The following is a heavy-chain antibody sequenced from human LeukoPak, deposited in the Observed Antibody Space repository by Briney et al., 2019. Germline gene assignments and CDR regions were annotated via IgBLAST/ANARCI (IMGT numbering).Heavy chain of an antibody. CDR1: GYTFTDYY. J-gene: IGHJ4*02. V-gene: IGHV1-2*02. Sequence: ASVKVSCKASGYTFTDYYMHWVRQAPGQGLEWMGWINPNSGGTNYAQKFQGRVTMTRDTSISTAYMELSRLRSDDTAVYYCARVGHTRYGRANYLYWGQGTLVTVSS. CDR2: INPNSGGT. CDR3: ARVGHTRYGRANYLY. D-gene: IGHD1-14*01.